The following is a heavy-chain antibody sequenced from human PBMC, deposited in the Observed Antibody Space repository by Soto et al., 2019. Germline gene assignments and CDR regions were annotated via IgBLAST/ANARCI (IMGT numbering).Heavy chain of an antibody. V-gene: IGHV3-66*01. CDR1: GFTVSSNY. J-gene: IGHJ4*02. Sequence: PGGSLRLSCAASGFTVSSNYMSWVRQAPGKGLEWVSVIYSGGITYYADSVKGRFTISRDNSKNTLYLQMNSLRAEDTAVYFCARGRPIFGVVTWYDYWGQGTLVTVSS. CDR3: ARGRPIFGVVTWYDY. CDR2: IYSGGIT. D-gene: IGHD3-3*01.